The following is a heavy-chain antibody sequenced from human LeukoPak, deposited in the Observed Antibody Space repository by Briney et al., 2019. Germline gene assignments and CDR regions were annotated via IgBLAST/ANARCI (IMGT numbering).Heavy chain of an antibody. CDR3: ASPSSTPGMDV. J-gene: IGHJ6*02. Sequence: GRSLRLSCAASGFTFSSYGMHWVRQAPGKGLEWVAGITYDGSNKYYADSVKGRFTISRDNSKNTLYLQMNSLRAEDTAVYYCASPSSTPGMDVWGQGTTVTVSS. D-gene: IGHD2-2*01. V-gene: IGHV3-30*03. CDR1: GFTFSSYG. CDR2: ITYDGSNK.